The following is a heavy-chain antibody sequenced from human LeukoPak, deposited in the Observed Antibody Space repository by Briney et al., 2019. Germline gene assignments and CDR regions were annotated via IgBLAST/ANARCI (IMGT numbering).Heavy chain of an antibody. Sequence: SETLSLTCTVSGGSICSYYWSWIRQPAGKGLEWIGRIYTSGSTNYNPSLKSRVTMSVDTSKNQFSLKLSSVTAADTAVYYCARDQTYGSGSYFDSKSPYGMDVWGQGTTVTVSS. CDR3: ARDQTYGSGSYFDSKSPYGMDV. V-gene: IGHV4-4*07. CDR1: GGSICSYY. D-gene: IGHD3-10*01. CDR2: IYTSGST. J-gene: IGHJ6*02.